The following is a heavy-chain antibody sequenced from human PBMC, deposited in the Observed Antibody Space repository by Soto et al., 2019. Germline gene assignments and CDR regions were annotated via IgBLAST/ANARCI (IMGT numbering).Heavy chain of an antibody. J-gene: IGHJ4*02. V-gene: IGHV4-39*01. D-gene: IGHD3-22*01. CDR2: IYYSGST. CDR1: GGSISSSSYY. Sequence: SETLSLTCTVSGGSISSSSYYWGWIRQPPGKGLEWIGSIYYSGSTYYNPSLKSRVTISVDTSKNQFSLKLSSVTAADTAVYYCARHYPPYYYDSSGYHFDYWGQGTLVTVSS. CDR3: ARHYPPYYYDSSGYHFDY.